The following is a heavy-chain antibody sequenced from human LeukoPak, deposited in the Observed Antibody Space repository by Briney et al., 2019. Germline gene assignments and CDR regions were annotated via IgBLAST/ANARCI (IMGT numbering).Heavy chain of an antibody. CDR3: ARGLGYCSGGRCYPWGEGAFDI. CDR1: GGTFSSYA. J-gene: IGHJ3*02. V-gene: IGHV1-69*05. D-gene: IGHD2-15*01. Sequence: SVKVSCKASGGTFSSYAISWVRQAPGQGLEWMGRIIPIFKTTNYAPKFLGRVTITTDESTSTAYMELSSLGSEDTAVYYCARGLGYCSGGRCYPWGEGAFDIWGQGTVVTVSS. CDR2: IIPIFKTT.